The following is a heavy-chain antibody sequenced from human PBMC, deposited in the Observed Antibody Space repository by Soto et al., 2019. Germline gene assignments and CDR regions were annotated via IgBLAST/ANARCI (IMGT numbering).Heavy chain of an antibody. CDR1: GFTFSSYG. CDR2: ISYDGSNK. CDR3: ARDGNYGEHGGYSDY. Sequence: QVQLVKSGGGVVQPGRSLRLSCAASGFTFSSYGMHWVRQAPGKGLEWVAVISYDGSNKYYADSVKGRFTISRDNSKNTLYLQMNSLRAEDTAVYYCARDGNYGEHGGYSDYWGQGTLVTVSS. D-gene: IGHD4-17*01. J-gene: IGHJ4*02. V-gene: IGHV3-30*03.